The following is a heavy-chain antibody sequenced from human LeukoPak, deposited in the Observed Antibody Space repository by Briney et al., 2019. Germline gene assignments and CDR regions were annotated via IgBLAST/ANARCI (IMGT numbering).Heavy chain of an antibody. J-gene: IGHJ4*02. Sequence: GGSLRLSCAASGFTFNTYAMQWVRQAPGKGLEWVASIGFDGSTKHYADSVKGRFTISRDNSKSTLYLQLSSLRPGNTGVFYCATGATFAYNWGQGTLVTVSS. CDR2: IGFDGSTK. CDR1: GFTFNTYA. V-gene: IGHV3-30*04. D-gene: IGHD3-16*01. CDR3: ATGATFAYN.